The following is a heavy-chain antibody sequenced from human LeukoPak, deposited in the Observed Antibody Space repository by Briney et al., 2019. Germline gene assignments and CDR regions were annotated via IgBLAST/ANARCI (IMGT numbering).Heavy chain of an antibody. V-gene: IGHV3-20*04. CDR3: SGQTFSCHDY. Sequence: PGGSLRLSCAASGFTFDDYGMSWVRQAPGKGLEWVSGINWNGGSTGYADSVKGRFTISRDNAKNSLYLQMDSLRTEDTAVYYCSGQTFSCHDYWGQGTRVTVSS. CDR1: GFTFDDYG. CDR2: INWNGGST. D-gene: IGHD2-2*01. J-gene: IGHJ4*02.